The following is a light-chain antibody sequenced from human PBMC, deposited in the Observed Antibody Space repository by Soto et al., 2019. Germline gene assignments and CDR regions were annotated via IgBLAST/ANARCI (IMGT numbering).Light chain of an antibody. CDR1: QSISTW. Sequence: DIQMTQSPSTLPASVGDRVTITCRASQSISTWLAWYQQKPGKAPNLLIYKASYLASGVPSRFSGGGSGTEFTLTISSLQPDDLATYYCQQYSSYWTFGQGTKVEIK. J-gene: IGKJ1*01. CDR2: KAS. V-gene: IGKV1-5*03. CDR3: QQYSSYWT.